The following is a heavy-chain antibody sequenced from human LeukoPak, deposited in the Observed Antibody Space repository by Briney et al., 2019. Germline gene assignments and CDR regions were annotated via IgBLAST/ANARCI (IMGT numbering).Heavy chain of an antibody. CDR2: IYFTGST. D-gene: IGHD6-6*01. J-gene: IGHJ4*02. Sequence: SETLSLTCTVSGGSVSSGNYYWSWIRQPPGKGLEWIGYIYFTGSTNYNPSLKSRVTTSVDTSKNQFSLKLTSVTAADTAVYYCARGRYSSSTPGYWGQGTLVTVSS. V-gene: IGHV4-61*01. CDR3: ARGRYSSSTPGY. CDR1: GGSVSSGNYY.